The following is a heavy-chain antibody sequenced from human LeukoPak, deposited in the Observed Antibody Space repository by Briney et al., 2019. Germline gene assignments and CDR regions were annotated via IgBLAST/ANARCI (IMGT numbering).Heavy chain of an antibody. Sequence: PGGSLRLSCAASGFRFDDFHVSWIRQAPGKGLEWISFISASGGMMDHADSVKGRFTISRDNAKNSVHLEMNNLKAEDTAVYHCARHMVLSPCDYWGPGTLVTVSS. CDR3: ARHMVLSPCDY. J-gene: IGHJ4*02. CDR1: GFRFDDFH. V-gene: IGHV3-11*01. D-gene: IGHD4/OR15-4a*01. CDR2: ISASGGMM.